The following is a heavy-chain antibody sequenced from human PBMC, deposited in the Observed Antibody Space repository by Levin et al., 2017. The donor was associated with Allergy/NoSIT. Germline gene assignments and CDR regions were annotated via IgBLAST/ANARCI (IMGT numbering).Heavy chain of an antibody. V-gene: IGHV3-21*01. CDR1: GFTFSSYS. J-gene: IGHJ3*02. Sequence: GGSLRLSCAASGFTFSSYSMNWVRQAPGKGLEWVSSISSSSSYIYYADSVKGRFTISRDNAKNSLYLQMNSLRAEDTAVYYCARVGAYCSSTSCYANDAFDIWGQGTMVTVSS. CDR3: ARVGAYCSSTSCYANDAFDI. D-gene: IGHD2-2*01. CDR2: ISSSSSYI.